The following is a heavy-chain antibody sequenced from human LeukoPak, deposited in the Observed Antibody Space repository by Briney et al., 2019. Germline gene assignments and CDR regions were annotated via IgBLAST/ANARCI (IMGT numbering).Heavy chain of an antibody. J-gene: IGHJ4*02. D-gene: IGHD2/OR15-2a*01. CDR2: INHSGST. CDR1: GGSFSGYY. Sequence: KSSETLSLTCAVYGGSFSGYYWSWIRQPPGKGLEWIGEINHSGSTNYNPSLKSRVTISVDTSKNQFSLKLSSVTAADTAVYYCARGPFYSSLDYWGQGTLVTVSS. V-gene: IGHV4-34*01. CDR3: ARGPFYSSLDY.